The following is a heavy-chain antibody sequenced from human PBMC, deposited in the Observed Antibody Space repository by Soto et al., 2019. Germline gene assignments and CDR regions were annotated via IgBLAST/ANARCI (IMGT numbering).Heavy chain of an antibody. Sequence: EVQLAESGGGMVQPGGSLRLSCVASGFTFSSYDMHWVRQAPGKGLEYVSSISSNGGTTYYGNSVKGRFTISRDNSKNTLYLQMCSLRAEGMAVYYCVRRVSGNYDYWGQGTLVNVSS. CDR3: VRRVSGNYDY. CDR2: ISSNGGTT. J-gene: IGHJ4*02. D-gene: IGHD1-7*01. V-gene: IGHV3-64*01. CDR1: GFTFSSYD.